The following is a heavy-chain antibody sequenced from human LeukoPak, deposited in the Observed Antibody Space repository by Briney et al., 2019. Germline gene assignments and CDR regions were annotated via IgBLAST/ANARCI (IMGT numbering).Heavy chain of an antibody. CDR2: ISSGSTYT. CDR1: GFTFSDNY. V-gene: IGHV3-11*05. J-gene: IGHJ1*01. Sequence: GGSLRLSCAASGFTFSDNYMSWIRQAPGKGLEWVSYISSGSTYTNYEDSVKGRFTISRDNAKKSLYLQMNSLRAEDTAVYYCARDEQLVLGYFQHWGQGTLVTVSS. CDR3: ARDEQLVLGYFQH. D-gene: IGHD6-13*01.